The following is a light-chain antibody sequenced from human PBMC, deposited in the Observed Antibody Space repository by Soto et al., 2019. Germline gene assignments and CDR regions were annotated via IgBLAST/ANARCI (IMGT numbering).Light chain of an antibody. J-gene: IGLJ2*01. Sequence: QSALPQPASVSGSPRPAITISCTGTSSDVGGYNYVSRYQHHPGKAPKLLISEVSHRPSGVSNRFSGSKSGNTASLTISGLQAEDEADYYCSSYTSSSTLVRFGEGTKRTVL. CDR2: EVS. CDR1: SSDVGGYNY. CDR3: SSYTSSSTLVR. V-gene: IGLV2-14*01.